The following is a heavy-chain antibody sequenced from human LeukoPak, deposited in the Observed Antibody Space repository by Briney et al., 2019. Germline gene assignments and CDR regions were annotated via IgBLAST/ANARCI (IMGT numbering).Heavy chain of an antibody. CDR1: GCTFINYA. CDR3: ARDLRGSSSWYDY. V-gene: IGHV1-69*04. D-gene: IGHD6-13*01. Sequence: SVKVSCKASGCTFINYAISWVRQAPAQGLDGVGRIIPILGITNYAQKFHGRVTLTAETSTSTAYMELSRLRPEDTAVFYCARDLRGSSSWYDYWGQGTLVTVSS. CDR2: IIPILGIT. J-gene: IGHJ4*02.